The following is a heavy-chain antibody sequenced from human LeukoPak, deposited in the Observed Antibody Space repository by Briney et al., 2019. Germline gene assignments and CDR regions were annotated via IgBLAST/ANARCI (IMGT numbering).Heavy chain of an antibody. D-gene: IGHD6-13*01. Sequence: GGSLRLSCAASGFTFSSYSVNWVRQAPGKGLEWVSSISSSSSYIYYADSVKGRFTISRDNAKNSLYLQMNSLRAEDTAVYYCARDSSSWSRDYWGQGTLVTVSS. CDR3: ARDSSSWSRDY. V-gene: IGHV3-21*01. CDR1: GFTFSSYS. CDR2: ISSSSSYI. J-gene: IGHJ4*02.